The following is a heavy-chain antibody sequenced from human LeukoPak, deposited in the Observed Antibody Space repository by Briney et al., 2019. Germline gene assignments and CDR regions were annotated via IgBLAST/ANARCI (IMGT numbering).Heavy chain of an antibody. J-gene: IGHJ4*02. D-gene: IGHD3-9*01. V-gene: IGHV1-18*01. CDR1: GYTFTSYG. Sequence: ASVTVSCTASGYTFTSYGISWVRQAPGQGLEWMGWISAYNGNTNYAQKLQGRVTMTTDTSTSTAYMELRSLRSDDTAVYYCARGVLRYFDWSLVPIDYWGQGTLATVSS. CDR3: ARGVLRYFDWSLVPIDY. CDR2: ISAYNGNT.